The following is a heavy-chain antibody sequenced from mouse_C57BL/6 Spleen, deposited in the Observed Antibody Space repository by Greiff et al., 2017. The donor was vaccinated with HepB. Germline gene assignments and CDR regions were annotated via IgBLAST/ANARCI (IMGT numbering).Heavy chain of an antibody. CDR1: GYSFTRYY. CDR2: IYPGSGNT. D-gene: IGHD1-1*01. J-gene: IGHJ4*01. V-gene: IGHV1-66*01. Sequence: VKLQQSGPELVKLGASVKISCKASGYSFTRYYIHWVKQRPGQGLEWIGWIYPGSGNTKYNEKFKGKATPTADTSSSTAYMQLSSLTSEDSAVYYCARWGGSSYDAMDYWGQGTSVTVSS. CDR3: ARWGGSSYDAMDY.